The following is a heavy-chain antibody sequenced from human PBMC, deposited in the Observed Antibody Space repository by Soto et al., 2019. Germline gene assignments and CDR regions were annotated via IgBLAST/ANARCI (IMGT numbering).Heavy chain of an antibody. J-gene: IGHJ4*02. Sequence: GGSLRLSCAASGFTFTTAWINWVRQAPGKGLQWVSTISGSGANTYYADSVKGRFTISRDNSKNMMYLQVNNLRAEDTAAYYCATTDYYIAWGQGTVVTVSS. CDR3: ATTDYYIA. CDR2: ISGSGANT. D-gene: IGHD1-26*01. V-gene: IGHV3-23*01. CDR1: GFTFTTAW.